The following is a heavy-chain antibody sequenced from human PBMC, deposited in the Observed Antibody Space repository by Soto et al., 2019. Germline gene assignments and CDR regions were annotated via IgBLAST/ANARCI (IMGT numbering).Heavy chain of an antibody. J-gene: IGHJ6*03. CDR1: GFTFSSYS. Sequence: EVQLVESGGGLVQPGGSLRLSCAASGFTFSSYSMNWVRQAPGKGLEWVSYISSSSSTIYYADSVKGRFTISRDNAKNSLYLQMNSLRAEDTAVYYCARVHIVVVPAAMGIDFYYYMDVWGKGTTVTVSS. CDR3: ARVHIVVVPAAMGIDFYYYMDV. D-gene: IGHD2-2*01. CDR2: ISSSSSTI. V-gene: IGHV3-48*01.